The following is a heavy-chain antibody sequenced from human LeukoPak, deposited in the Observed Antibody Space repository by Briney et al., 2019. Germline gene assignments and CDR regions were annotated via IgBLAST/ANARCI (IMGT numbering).Heavy chain of an antibody. J-gene: IGHJ4*02. CDR1: GFTFSSYW. CDR3: ARVLIFGVVATFDY. Sequence: GGSLRLSCAASGFTFSSYWRHWVRPAPGKGLVGVSRINSDGRSTSYADSVKGRFTISRDSAKNTLYLQMHSLRAEDTAVYYCARVLIFGVVATFDYWGQGTLVTVSS. CDR2: INSDGRST. D-gene: IGHD3-3*01. V-gene: IGHV3-74*01.